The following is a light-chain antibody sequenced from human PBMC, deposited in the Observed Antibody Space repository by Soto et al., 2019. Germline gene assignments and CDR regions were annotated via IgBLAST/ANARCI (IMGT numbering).Light chain of an antibody. CDR1: ESVSDN. J-gene: IGKJ4*01. V-gene: IGKV3-15*01. Sequence: EIVMTQSPATLSVSPGGRATLSCRASESVSDNLAWYQQKPGQPPRLLIYGASTRATGIPARFSASGSGTEFTLTISSLQPEDFATYYCQQANNFPLTFGGGTKVEIK. CDR3: QQANNFPLT. CDR2: GAS.